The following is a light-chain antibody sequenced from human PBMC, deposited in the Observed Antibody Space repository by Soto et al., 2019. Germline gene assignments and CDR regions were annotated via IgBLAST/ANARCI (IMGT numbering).Light chain of an antibody. Sequence: DLQMTQSPSSLSASVGDRVTITCRASQSIVTYLNWYLQKPGKAPKLLIYAASNLQSGVPSRFSGSGSGTDFTLTISSLQPEDFATYFCHQSYSTPPWTFGRGTKVDIK. CDR1: QSIVTY. J-gene: IGKJ1*01. CDR3: HQSYSTPPWT. CDR2: AAS. V-gene: IGKV1-39*01.